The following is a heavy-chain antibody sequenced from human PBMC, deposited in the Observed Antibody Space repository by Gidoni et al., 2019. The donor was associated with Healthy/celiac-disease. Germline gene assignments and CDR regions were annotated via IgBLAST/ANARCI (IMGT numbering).Heavy chain of an antibody. Sequence: QLQLQESGSGLVKPSQTLSLTCAVSGGPISSGGYSWSWIRQPPGKGLEWIGYIYHSGSTYYNPSLKSRVTISVDRSKNQFSLKLSSVTAADTAVYYCARAILRAAAGYGALGDWFDPWGQGTLVTVSS. CDR2: IYHSGST. J-gene: IGHJ5*02. CDR3: ARAILRAAAGYGALGDWFDP. CDR1: GGPISSGGYS. V-gene: IGHV4-30-2*01. D-gene: IGHD6-13*01.